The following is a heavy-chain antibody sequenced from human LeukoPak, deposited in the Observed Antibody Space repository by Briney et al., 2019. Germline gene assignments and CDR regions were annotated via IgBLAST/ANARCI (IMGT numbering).Heavy chain of an antibody. CDR1: SGSISSGSYY. V-gene: IGHV4-61*02. J-gene: IGHJ4*02. CDR3: ARGYGTEQQLVK. CDR2: IYTSGST. D-gene: IGHD6-13*01. Sequence: SETLSLTCTVSSGSISSGSYYWGCIRQPAGKGLEWIGRIYTSGSTNYNPSLKSRVTISVDTSKNQFSLKLSSVTAADTAVYYCARGYGTEQQLVKWGQGTLVTVSS.